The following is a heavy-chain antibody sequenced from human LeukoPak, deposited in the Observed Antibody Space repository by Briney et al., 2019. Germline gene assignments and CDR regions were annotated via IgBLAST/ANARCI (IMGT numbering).Heavy chain of an antibody. Sequence: PSETLSLTCTVSGGSISGGSYYWSWIRQPAGKGLEWIGRIYTSGSTNYNPSLKSRVTISVDTSKNQFSLKLSSVTAADTAVYYCARAIHNYYDSLGYWFDPWGQGTLVTVSS. CDR1: GGSISGGSYY. V-gene: IGHV4-61*02. D-gene: IGHD3-22*01. CDR3: ARAIHNYYDSLGYWFDP. CDR2: IYTSGST. J-gene: IGHJ5*02.